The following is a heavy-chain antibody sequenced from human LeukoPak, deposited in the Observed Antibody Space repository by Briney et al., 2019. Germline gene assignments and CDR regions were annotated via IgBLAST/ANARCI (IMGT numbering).Heavy chain of an antibody. CDR3: ARVVVVVPAPVLRARFDP. J-gene: IGHJ5*02. CDR2: IYYSGST. CDR1: GGSISSGDYY. Sequence: PSETLSLTCTVSGGSISSGDYYWRWIRQPPGKALEWIGYIYYSGSTYYNPSLKSRVTIPVATSKNQFSLKLSSVTAADTAVYYCARVVVVVPAPVLRARFDPWGQGNLVTVSP. D-gene: IGHD2-2*01. V-gene: IGHV4-30-4*08.